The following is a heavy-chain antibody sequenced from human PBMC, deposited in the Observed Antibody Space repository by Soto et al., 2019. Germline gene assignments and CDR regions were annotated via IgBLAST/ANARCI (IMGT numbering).Heavy chain of an antibody. CDR2: IIPIFGTA. J-gene: IGHJ4*02. V-gene: IGHV1-69*12. CDR3: ASGIQLWLRRINDGYSG. CDR1: GGTFSTYA. Sequence: QVQLVQSGAEVKKPESSVKVSFKAPGGTFSTYAISWVRQAPGPGLEWVGGIIPIFGTANYTQRFRDRVTIPADESTSTVYMELSSLRPEDTAVYFCASGIQLWLRRINDGYSGWGQGTLVTVSS. D-gene: IGHD5-18*01.